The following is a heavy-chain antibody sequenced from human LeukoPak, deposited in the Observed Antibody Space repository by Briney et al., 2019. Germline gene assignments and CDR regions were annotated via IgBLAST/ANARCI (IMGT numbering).Heavy chain of an antibody. Sequence: SGGSLGLSCAASGFSFSSYAMNWVRQAPGKGLEWVSGISPSGSSTNYADSVQGRFTVSRDNSKDMLYLQMNSLRAEDTAMYYCAKDWNYDSRGLNYFDXWGQGALVTVX. V-gene: IGHV3-23*01. CDR2: ISPSGSST. J-gene: IGHJ4*02. CDR1: GFSFSSYA. CDR3: AKDWNYDSRGLNYFDX. D-gene: IGHD3-22*01.